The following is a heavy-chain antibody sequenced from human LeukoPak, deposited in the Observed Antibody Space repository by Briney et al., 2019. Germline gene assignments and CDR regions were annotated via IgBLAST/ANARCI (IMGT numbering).Heavy chain of an antibody. D-gene: IGHD4-17*01. CDR3: ARGRGTSTVTTGSWFDP. CDR1: GYTFTSYD. Sequence: GASVEVSCKASGYTFTSYDINWVRRATGQGLEWMGWMNPNSGNTGYAQKFQGRVTMTRNTSISTAYMELSSLRSEDTAVYYCARGRGTSTVTTGSWFDPWGQGTLVTVSS. J-gene: IGHJ5*02. V-gene: IGHV1-8*01. CDR2: MNPNSGNT.